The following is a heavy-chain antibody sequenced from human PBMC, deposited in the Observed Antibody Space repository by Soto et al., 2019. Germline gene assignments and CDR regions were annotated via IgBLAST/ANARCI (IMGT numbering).Heavy chain of an antibody. J-gene: IGHJ6*02. CDR1: GFTFSCCA. V-gene: IGHV3-23*01. CDR2: IHGDGDYI. Sequence: GGSLRLSCAASGFTFSCCAMSWVRQAPGKGLDYVSTIHGDGDYIHYSDSVKGRFTISRDNSRNTLYLQMNSLRADDTAVYYCTTGHLRYYDFWSGYSDPYYYYGMDVWGQGTTVTVSS. CDR3: TTGHLRYYDFWSGYSDPYYYYGMDV. D-gene: IGHD3-3*01.